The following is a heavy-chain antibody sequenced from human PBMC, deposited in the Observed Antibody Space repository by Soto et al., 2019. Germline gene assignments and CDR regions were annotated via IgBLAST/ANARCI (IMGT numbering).Heavy chain of an antibody. CDR2: IIPILGIA. CDR3: ARVYGDYDAFDI. CDR1: GGTFSSYT. J-gene: IGHJ3*02. D-gene: IGHD4-17*01. Sequence: QVQLVQSGAEVKKPGSSVKVSCKVSGGTFSSYTISWVRQAPGQGLEWMGRIIPILGIANYAQKFQGRVTITADKSTSTAYMELSSLRSEDTAVYYCARVYGDYDAFDIWGQGTMVTVSS. V-gene: IGHV1-69*02.